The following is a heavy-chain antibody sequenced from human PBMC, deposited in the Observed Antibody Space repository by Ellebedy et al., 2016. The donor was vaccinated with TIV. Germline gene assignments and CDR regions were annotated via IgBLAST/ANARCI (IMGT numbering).Heavy chain of an antibody. CDR3: ARYGVSGTTMSWFDP. V-gene: IGHV5-51*01. CDR2: IYPGDSDT. J-gene: IGHJ5*02. D-gene: IGHD1-7*01. CDR1: GYSFASYW. Sequence: GESLKISCTGSGYSFASYWIVWVRQMPGKGLEWMGIIYPGDSDTRYSASFQGQVTISADRSISTAYLQWSSLKASDSGMYYCARYGVSGTTMSWFDPWGQGTLVTVSS.